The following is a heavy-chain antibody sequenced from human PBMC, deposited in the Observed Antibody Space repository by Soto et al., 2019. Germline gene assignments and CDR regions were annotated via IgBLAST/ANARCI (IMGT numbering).Heavy chain of an antibody. Sequence: QVQLVESGGGVVQPGRSLRLSCAASGFPFSSYGMHWVRQAPGKGLEWVAVISSDGSYKYYADSVKGRFTVSRDNSKNTLYLQRNSLRPEDTAAYYRAKGSHLRGSYYYGMDVWGQGTTVTVSS. J-gene: IGHJ6*02. D-gene: IGHD3-10*01. V-gene: IGHV3-30*18. CDR2: ISSDGSYK. CDR3: AKGSHLRGSYYYGMDV. CDR1: GFPFSSYG.